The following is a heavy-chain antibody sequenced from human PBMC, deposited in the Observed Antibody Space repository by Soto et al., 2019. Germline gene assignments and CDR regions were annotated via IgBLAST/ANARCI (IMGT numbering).Heavy chain of an antibody. V-gene: IGHV3-33*08. J-gene: IGHJ6*02. CDR2: IWYDGSNK. Sequence: QVQLVESGGGVVQPGGSLRLSCTTSGFTFNTYGMHWVRQAPGKGLEWVAIIWYDGSNKYYADAVKGRFTISRDNSKNPLYLQMTSLRAEDPALYYCARADCTGAYCYSWPFNYGVDVWGQGTTVTVSS. CDR3: ARADCTGAYCYSWPFNYGVDV. D-gene: IGHD2-15*01. CDR1: GFTFNTYG.